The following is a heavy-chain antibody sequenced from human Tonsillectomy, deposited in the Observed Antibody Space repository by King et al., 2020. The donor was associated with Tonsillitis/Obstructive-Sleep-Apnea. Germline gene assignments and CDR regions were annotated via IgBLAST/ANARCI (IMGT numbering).Heavy chain of an antibody. CDR3: VKDHNPHHHDNGSAYYFDY. CDR1: GFTFDDYA. CDR2: ISWNGGAI. D-gene: IGHD3-22*01. V-gene: IGHV3-9*01. Sequence: VQLVESGGGLVQPGGSLRLSCAASGFTFDDYAMHWVRQAPGKGLEWVSGISWNGGAIGYADSVQGRFIVSRDNAKNSPYLQVNSLRPEDTALYYCVKDHNPHHHDNGSAYYFDYWGQGTLVTVSS. J-gene: IGHJ4*02.